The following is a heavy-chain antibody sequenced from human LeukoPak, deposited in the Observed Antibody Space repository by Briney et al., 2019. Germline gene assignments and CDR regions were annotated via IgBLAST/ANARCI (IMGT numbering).Heavy chain of an antibody. J-gene: IGHJ6*02. V-gene: IGHV3-23*01. D-gene: IGHD4-11*01. CDR2: ISGSGGST. Sequence: QPGGSLRLSCAASGFTFSSYAMSWVRQAPGKGLEWVSAISGSGGSTYYADSVKGRFTISRDNSKNTLYLQMNSLRAEDTAVYYCANDYSNYGYYGMDVWGQGTTVTVSS. CDR1: GFTFSSYA. CDR3: ANDYSNYGYYGMDV.